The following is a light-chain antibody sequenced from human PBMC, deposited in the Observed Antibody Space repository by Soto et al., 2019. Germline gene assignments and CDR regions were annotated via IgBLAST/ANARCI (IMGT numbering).Light chain of an antibody. CDR3: CSYAGSTTRVQ. Sequence: QSALTQPASVSGSPGQSITISCTGTSSDVDTYKYVSWYQQHPGKAPKLMISEVSYRPSGVSDRFSGSKSGNTASLTISGLQAEDEADYYCCSYAGSTTRVQFGGGTKLTVL. J-gene: IGLJ2*01. CDR1: SSDVDTYKY. CDR2: EVS. V-gene: IGLV2-14*01.